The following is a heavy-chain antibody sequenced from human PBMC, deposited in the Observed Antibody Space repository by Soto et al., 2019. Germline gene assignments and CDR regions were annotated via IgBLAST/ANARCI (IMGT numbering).Heavy chain of an antibody. CDR1: GYTFTNYD. CDR2: MNPSNGNT. D-gene: IGHD1-26*01. J-gene: IGHJ4*02. CDR3: ARFVRHQLPTIDY. V-gene: IGHV1-8*01. Sequence: ASVKVSCKASGYTFTNYDINWVRQATGQGLEWMGWMNPSNGNTGYAQKFQGRVTMTRDTSISTAYMELSSLTSADTAVYYCARFVRHQLPTIDYWGQGALVTVSS.